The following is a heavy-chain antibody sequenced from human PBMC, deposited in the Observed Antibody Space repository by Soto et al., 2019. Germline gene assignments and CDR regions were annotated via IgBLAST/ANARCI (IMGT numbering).Heavy chain of an antibody. CDR1: GGTFSSYA. V-gene: IGHV1-69*13. D-gene: IGHD4-4*01. J-gene: IGHJ4*02. Sequence: SVKVSCKASGGTFSSYAISWVRQAPGQGLEWMGGIIPIFGTANCAQKFQGRVTITADESTSTAYMELSSLRSEDTAVYYCAMIGYDYSNYVDYWGQGTLVTVSS. CDR2: IIPIFGTA. CDR3: AMIGYDYSNYVDY.